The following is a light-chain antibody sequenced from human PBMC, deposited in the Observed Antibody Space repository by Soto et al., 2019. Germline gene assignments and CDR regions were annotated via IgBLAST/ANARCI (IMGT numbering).Light chain of an antibody. V-gene: IGKV1-12*01. J-gene: IGKJ4*01. Sequence: DIQMTQSPSSVSASVGDRVTITCRASQGVGTWLAWFQQKPGEAPRLLIYTASTLHSGVPSRFSGSGSVTDFTLAINSLQPEDFATYYCQQGDSFPLTFGGGTKVQIK. CDR2: TAS. CDR1: QGVGTW. CDR3: QQGDSFPLT.